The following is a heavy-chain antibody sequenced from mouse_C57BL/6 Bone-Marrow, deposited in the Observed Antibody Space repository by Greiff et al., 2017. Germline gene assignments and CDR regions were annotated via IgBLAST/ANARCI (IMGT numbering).Heavy chain of an antibody. Sequence: QVQLQQPGAELVRPGSSVKLSCKASGYTFTSYWMHWVKQRPIQGLEWIGNIDPSDSETHYNQKFKDKATLTVDKSSSTAYMQLSSLTSEDSAVYYCARRGYGYFYAMDYWGQGTSVTVSS. V-gene: IGHV1-52*01. J-gene: IGHJ4*01. CDR3: ARRGYGYFYAMDY. CDR2: IDPSDSET. D-gene: IGHD2-2*01. CDR1: GYTFTSYW.